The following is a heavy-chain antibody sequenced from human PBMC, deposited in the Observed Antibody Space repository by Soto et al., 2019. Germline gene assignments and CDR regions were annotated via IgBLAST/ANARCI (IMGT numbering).Heavy chain of an antibody. CDR3: AREARYCSSTSCPWTS. CDR2: ISAYNGNT. Sequence: QVQLVQSGAEVKKPGASVKVSCKASGYTFTSYGISWVRQAPGQGLEWMGWISAYNGNTNYAQKLQGSVTMTTDTSTSTAYMELRSLRSDDTAVYYCAREARYCSSTSCPWTSWGQGTMVTVSS. CDR1: GYTFTSYG. V-gene: IGHV1-18*04. J-gene: IGHJ3*01. D-gene: IGHD2-2*01.